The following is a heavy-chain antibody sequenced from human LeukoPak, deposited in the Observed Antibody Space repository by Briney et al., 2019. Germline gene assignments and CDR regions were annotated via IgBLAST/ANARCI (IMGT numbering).Heavy chain of an antibody. CDR1: GFTFSSYW. V-gene: IGHV3-74*01. CDR2: INNDGSST. J-gene: IGHJ6*03. D-gene: IGHD2-21*01. Sequence: GGSLRLSCAASGFTFSSYWMHWVRQAPGKGLVWVSRINNDGSSTPYADSVKGRFTISRDNAKNSLYLQMNSLRAKDTAVYYCARDRPLAYCGGDCVHYYYYYYMDVWGKGTTVTVSS. CDR3: ARDRPLAYCGGDCVHYYYYYYMDV.